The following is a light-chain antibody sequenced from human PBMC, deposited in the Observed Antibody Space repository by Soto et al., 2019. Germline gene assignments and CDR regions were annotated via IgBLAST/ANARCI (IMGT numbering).Light chain of an antibody. V-gene: IGKV1-8*01. Sequence: AIRMTQSPSSLSASTRDRVTITCRASQGITNYLVWYQQKPGNAPKVLIHAASTLQSWVSSRFSGSGSGTDFTLTISCLQSEDFATYYCQQYYTYPWTFGQGTKVEV. J-gene: IGKJ1*01. CDR2: AAS. CDR3: QQYYTYPWT. CDR1: QGITNY.